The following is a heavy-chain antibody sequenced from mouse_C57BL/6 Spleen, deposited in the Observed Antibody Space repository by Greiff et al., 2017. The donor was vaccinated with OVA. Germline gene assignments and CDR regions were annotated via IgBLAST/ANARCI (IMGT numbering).Heavy chain of an antibody. D-gene: IGHD2-5*01. CDR2: ISSGSSTI. CDR3: ASLYYSNYGWYFDV. CDR1: GFTFSDYG. J-gene: IGHJ1*03. Sequence: DVKLVESGGGLVKPGGSLKLSCAASGFTFSDYGMHWVRQAPEKGLEWVAYISSGSSTIYYADTVKGRFTISRDNAKNTLFLQMTSLRSEDTAMYYCASLYYSNYGWYFDVWGTGTTVTVSS. V-gene: IGHV5-17*01.